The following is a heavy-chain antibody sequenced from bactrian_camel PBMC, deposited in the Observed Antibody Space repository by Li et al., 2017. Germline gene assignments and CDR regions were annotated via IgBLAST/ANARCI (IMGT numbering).Heavy chain of an antibody. CDR2: INSDGST. Sequence: HVQLVESGGGSVQVGGFLRLSCTITGLAFDDADMGWYRQIPDKECELVSRINSDGSTYYADSVKGRFTISVDNAKNPVMVYLQMPTLIPDDTAMYYCAAGSWVAGSLDEHDYVHWGQGTQVTVS. D-gene: IGHD3*01. J-gene: IGHJ4*01. V-gene: IGHV3S63*01. CDR3: AAGSWVAGSLDEHDYVH. CDR1: GLAFDDAD.